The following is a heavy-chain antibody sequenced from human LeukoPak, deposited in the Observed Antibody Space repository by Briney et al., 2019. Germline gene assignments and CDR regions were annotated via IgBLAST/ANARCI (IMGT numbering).Heavy chain of an antibody. J-gene: IGHJ6*03. D-gene: IGHD6-19*01. CDR2: IYPGDSDT. V-gene: IGHV5-51*01. CDR1: GYIFTNFW. Sequence: HGESLKISCQVSGYIFTNFWIGWVRQMPGKGLEWMGIIYPGDSDTRYSPSFQGQVTISADKSISTAYLQWSSLKASDTAMYYCARRGQWPNKKNYYYYYMDVWGKGTTVTVSS. CDR3: ARRGQWPNKKNYYYYYMDV.